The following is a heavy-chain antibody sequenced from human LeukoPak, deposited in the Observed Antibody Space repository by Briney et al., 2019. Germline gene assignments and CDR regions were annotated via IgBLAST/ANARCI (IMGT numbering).Heavy chain of an antibody. V-gene: IGHV5-51*01. CDR2: IYPGDSDT. CDR3: ARRTYYYDSSGYGRYYFDY. Sequence: GESLKISCKGSGYSFTSYWIGWVRQMLGKGLEWMGIIYPGDSDTRYSPSFQGQVTISADKSISTAYLQWSSLKASDTAMYYCARRTYYYDSSGYGRYYFDYWGQGTLVTVSS. J-gene: IGHJ4*02. CDR1: GYSFTSYW. D-gene: IGHD3-22*01.